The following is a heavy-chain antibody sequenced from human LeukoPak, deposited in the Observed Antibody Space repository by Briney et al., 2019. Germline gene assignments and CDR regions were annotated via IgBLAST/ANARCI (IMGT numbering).Heavy chain of an antibody. CDR2: INHSGST. CDR1: GGSISSGDYY. CDR3: ARDRRFDY. J-gene: IGHJ4*02. V-gene: IGHV4-39*07. Sequence: SETLSLTCTVSGGSISSGDYYWSWIRQPPGKGLEWIGEINHSGSTNYNPSLKSRVTISVDTSKNQFSLKLSSVTAADTAVYYCARDRRFDYWGQGTLVTVSS.